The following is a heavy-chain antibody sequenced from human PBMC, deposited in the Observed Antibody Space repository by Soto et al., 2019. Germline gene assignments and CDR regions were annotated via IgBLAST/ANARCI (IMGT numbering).Heavy chain of an antibody. J-gene: IGHJ6*02. Sequence: GASVKVSCKASGGTFSSYAISWVRQAPGQGLEWMGGIIPTFGTANYAQKFQGRVTITADESTSTAYMELSSLRSEDTAVYYCARSVSFRYQLLKRGMDVWGQGTTVTVSS. CDR3: ARSVSFRYQLLKRGMDV. CDR1: GGTFSSYA. CDR2: IIPTFGTA. D-gene: IGHD2-2*01. V-gene: IGHV1-69*13.